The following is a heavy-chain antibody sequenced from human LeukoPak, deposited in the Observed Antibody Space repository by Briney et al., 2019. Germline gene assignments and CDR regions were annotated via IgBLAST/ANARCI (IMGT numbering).Heavy chain of an antibody. J-gene: IGHJ4*02. CDR2: IYYSGST. Sequence: KPSETLSLTCTVSGGSISSYYWSWIRQPPGKGLEWIGYIYYSGSTNYNPSLKSRVTISVDTSKNQFSLKLSSVTAADTAVYYCAREGDYTGSGHPGYWGQGTLVIVSS. D-gene: IGHD4-11*01. V-gene: IGHV4-59*12. CDR1: GGSISSYY. CDR3: AREGDYTGSGHPGY.